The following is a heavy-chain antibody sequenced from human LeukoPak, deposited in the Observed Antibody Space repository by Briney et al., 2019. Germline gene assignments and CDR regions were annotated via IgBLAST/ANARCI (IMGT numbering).Heavy chain of an antibody. D-gene: IGHD4-11*01. Sequence: SVKVSCKASGGTFSSYAISWVRQAPGQGLEWMGGIVPIFGTANYAQKFQGRVTITTDESTSTAYMELSSLRSEDTAVYYCATGPYHDYSNYWFDPWGQGTLVTVSS. CDR1: GGTFSSYA. V-gene: IGHV1-69*05. J-gene: IGHJ5*02. CDR2: IVPIFGTA. CDR3: ATGPYHDYSNYWFDP.